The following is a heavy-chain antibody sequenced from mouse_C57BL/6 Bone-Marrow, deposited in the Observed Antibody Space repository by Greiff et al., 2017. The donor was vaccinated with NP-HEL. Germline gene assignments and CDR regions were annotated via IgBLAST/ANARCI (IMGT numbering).Heavy chain of an antibody. J-gene: IGHJ2*01. CDR3: ARYDYEGDYFDY. CDR1: GYAFTNYL. CDR2: INPGSGGT. D-gene: IGHD2-4*01. Sequence: VHLVESGAELVRPGTSVKVSCKASGYAFTNYLIEWVKQRPGQGLEWIGVINPGSGGTNYNKKFKGKATLTADKSSSTAYMQLSSLTSEDSAVYFCARYDYEGDYFDYWGQGTTLTVSS. V-gene: IGHV1-54*01.